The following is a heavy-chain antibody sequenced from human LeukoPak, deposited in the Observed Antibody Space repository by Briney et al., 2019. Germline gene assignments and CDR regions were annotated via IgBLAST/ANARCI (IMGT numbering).Heavy chain of an antibody. V-gene: IGHV3-7*01. Sequence: GGSLRLSCEGSAFIFSGHWMNWVRQTPGKGLEWVASIKEDGSERQYVDSVKGRFRISRDNTKGSLFLQLNSLRAEDTAVYYCAREDHDFRSGYSFNYWGQGTLVTVSS. CDR3: AREDHDFRSGYSFNY. CDR2: IKEDGSER. CDR1: AFIFSGHW. J-gene: IGHJ4*02. D-gene: IGHD3-3*01.